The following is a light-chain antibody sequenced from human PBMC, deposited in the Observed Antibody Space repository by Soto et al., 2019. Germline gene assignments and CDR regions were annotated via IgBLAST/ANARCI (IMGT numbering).Light chain of an antibody. CDR2: KAS. CDR1: QTIGSW. V-gene: IGKV1-5*03. J-gene: IGKJ4*01. CDR3: QQYNRNPPP. Sequence: DIQMTQSPSTLSASVGDRVTITCRASQTIGSWLAWYRQKPGRAPKLLIYKASSFESGVPSRFSGSGSGTEFTLTISSLQPEDFATYYCQQYNRNPPPFGGGTKVDIK.